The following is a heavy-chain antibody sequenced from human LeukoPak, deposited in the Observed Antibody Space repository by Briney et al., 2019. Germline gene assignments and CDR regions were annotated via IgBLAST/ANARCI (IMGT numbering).Heavy chain of an antibody. D-gene: IGHD2-2*01. CDR1: GYSFTSYW. CDR2: IYPVDSDT. CDR3: ARQIDIVVVPAASYYAINWFDP. J-gene: IGHJ5*02. Sequence: GESLKISCKGSGYSFTSYWIGWVRQLPGKGLEWMGIIYPVDSDTRYSPSFQGQDTISADKSISTAYLQWSSLKASDTAMYYCARQIDIVVVPAASYYAINWFDPRGQGTLVTVSS. V-gene: IGHV5-51*01.